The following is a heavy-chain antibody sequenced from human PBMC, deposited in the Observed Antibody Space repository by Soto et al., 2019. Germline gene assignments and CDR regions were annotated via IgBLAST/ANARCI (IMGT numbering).Heavy chain of an antibody. V-gene: IGHV3-30*18. CDR3: ANPEKWFGDHRTLPGDY. D-gene: IGHD3-10*01. CDR1: GFTFSSYG. Sequence: QVQLVESGGGVVQPGRSLRLSCAASGFTFSSYGMHWVRQAPGKGLEWVAVISYDGSNKYYADSVKGRFTISRDNSKNTLYLQMNSLRAEDTAVYYCANPEKWFGDHRTLPGDYWGQGTLVTVSS. CDR2: ISYDGSNK. J-gene: IGHJ4*02.